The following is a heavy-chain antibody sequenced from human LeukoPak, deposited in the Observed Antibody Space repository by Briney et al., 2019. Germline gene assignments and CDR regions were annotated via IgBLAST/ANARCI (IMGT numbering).Heavy chain of an antibody. CDR3: AKDPATATSMPRVLRY. D-gene: IGHD4-11*01. V-gene: IGHV3-11*05. CDR2: ISSSSSHT. CDR1: GFTFSDYY. Sequence: PVGSLRLSCAASGFTFSDYYMNWIRQAPGKVLEWVSYISSSSSHTKYADSVKGRFTISRANARNSLFPQMNSLRAEDTAVYYCAKDPATATSMPRVLRYWGQGTLVTVSS. J-gene: IGHJ4*02.